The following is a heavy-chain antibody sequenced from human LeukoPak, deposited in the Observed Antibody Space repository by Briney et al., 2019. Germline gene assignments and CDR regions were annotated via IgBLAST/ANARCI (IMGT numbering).Heavy chain of an antibody. Sequence: GGSLRLSCAASGFTFSSYSMNWVRQAPGKGLEWVSSISSSSSYIYYADSVKGRFTISRDNAKNSLYLQMNSLRAEDTAVYSCARDTYYYDSSGYYYFDYWGQGTLVTVSS. CDR2: ISSSSSYI. CDR3: ARDTYYYDSSGYYYFDY. D-gene: IGHD3-22*01. J-gene: IGHJ4*02. CDR1: GFTFSSYS. V-gene: IGHV3-21*04.